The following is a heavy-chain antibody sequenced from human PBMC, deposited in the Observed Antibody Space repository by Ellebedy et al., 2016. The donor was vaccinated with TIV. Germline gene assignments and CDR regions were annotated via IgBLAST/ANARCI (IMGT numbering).Heavy chain of an antibody. CDR3: ARHRGFYSGWTFDY. Sequence: MPSETLSLTCTVSGVSMSSGDYYWAWIRQSPGKGLEWIGSVRYSGDSYYNPSLQSRITISVDTPKNQSSLSLTSVTAPDTALYFCARHRGFYSGWTFDYWGLGTLVTVSS. CDR1: GVSMSSGDYY. V-gene: IGHV4-39*07. CDR2: VRYSGDS. D-gene: IGHD5-12*01. J-gene: IGHJ4*02.